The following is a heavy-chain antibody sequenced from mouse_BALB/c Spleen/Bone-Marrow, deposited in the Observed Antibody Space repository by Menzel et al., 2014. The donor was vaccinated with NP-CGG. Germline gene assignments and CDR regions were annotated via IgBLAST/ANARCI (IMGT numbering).Heavy chain of an antibody. J-gene: IGHJ4*01. Sequence: VKLVESGPGLVAPSQSLSITCTVSGFSLTGYGVSWVRQSPGKGLEWLGMIWGDGSTDYNSALKSRLNISKDNSKSQVFSKMNSLQTDDTARYYCARDSFLITRALDYWGQGTSVTVSS. V-gene: IGHV2-6-7*01. CDR3: ARDSFLITRALDY. D-gene: IGHD2-4*01. CDR1: GFSLTGYG. CDR2: IWGDGST.